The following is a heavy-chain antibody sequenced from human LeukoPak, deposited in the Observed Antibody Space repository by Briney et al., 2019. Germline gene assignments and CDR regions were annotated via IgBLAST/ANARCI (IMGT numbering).Heavy chain of an antibody. J-gene: IGHJ4*02. CDR2: ISAYNGNT. CDR3: ARVDDYGDYDFN. V-gene: IGHV1-18*01. Sequence: ASVKVSCMASGYTFTSYGISWVRPAPGQGLEWMGWISAYNGNTNYAQKLQGRVTMTTDTSTSTAYMELRSLRSDDTAVYYCARVDDYGDYDFNWGQGTLVTVSS. D-gene: IGHD4-17*01. CDR1: GYTFTSYG.